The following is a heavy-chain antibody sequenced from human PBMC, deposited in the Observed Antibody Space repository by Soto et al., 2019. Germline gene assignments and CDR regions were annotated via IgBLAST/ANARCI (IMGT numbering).Heavy chain of an antibody. CDR2: IYYSGST. Sequence: QVQLQESGPGLVKPSETLSLTCTVSGGSISSYYWSWIRQPPGKGLEWIGYIYYSGSTNYNPSLKSRVTISVDTSKNQFSLKLSSVTAADTAVYYCARAPPVVIPGEWYFDYWGQGTLVTVSS. CDR1: GGSISSYY. V-gene: IGHV4-59*01. CDR3: ARAPPVVIPGEWYFDY. J-gene: IGHJ4*02. D-gene: IGHD3-22*01.